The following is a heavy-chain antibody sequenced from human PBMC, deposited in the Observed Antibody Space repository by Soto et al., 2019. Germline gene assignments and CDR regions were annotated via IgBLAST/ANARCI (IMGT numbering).Heavy chain of an antibody. CDR1: GGSFSGYY. CDR3: ARGGVPAAYYYYYYGMDV. J-gene: IGHJ6*02. D-gene: IGHD2-2*01. Sequence: SETLSLTXAVYGGSFSGYYWSWIRQPPGKGLEWIGEINHSGSTNYNPSLKSRVTISVDTSKNQFSLKLSSVTAADTAVYYCARGGVPAAYYYYYYGMDVWGQGTTVTVSS. CDR2: INHSGST. V-gene: IGHV4-34*01.